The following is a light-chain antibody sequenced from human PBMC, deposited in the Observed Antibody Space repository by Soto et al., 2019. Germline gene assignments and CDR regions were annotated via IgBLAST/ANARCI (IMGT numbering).Light chain of an antibody. Sequence: EIVLTQSPGTLSLSPGERATLSCRASQSVSSSYLAWYQQKPGQAPRLLIYGASSRATGIPDRFSGSGSGTDFTLTIRRLEPEDFAVYYCQQYGSSPPFGGGTKVDIK. V-gene: IGKV3-20*01. CDR3: QQYGSSPP. CDR1: QSVSSSY. J-gene: IGKJ4*01. CDR2: GAS.